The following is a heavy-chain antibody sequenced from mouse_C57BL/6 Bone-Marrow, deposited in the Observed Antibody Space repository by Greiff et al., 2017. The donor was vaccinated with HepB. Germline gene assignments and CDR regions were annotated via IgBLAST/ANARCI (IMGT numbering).Heavy chain of an antibody. Sequence: VKLQQPGAELVKPGASVKLSCKASGYTFTSYWMQWVKQRPGQGLEWIGEIDPSDSYTNYNQKFKGKATLTVDTSSSTAYMQLSSLTSEDSAVYYCASGADRFAYWGQGTLVTVSA. J-gene: IGHJ3*01. CDR1: GYTFTSYW. D-gene: IGHD3-3*01. CDR2: IDPSDSYT. CDR3: ASGADRFAY. V-gene: IGHV1-50*01.